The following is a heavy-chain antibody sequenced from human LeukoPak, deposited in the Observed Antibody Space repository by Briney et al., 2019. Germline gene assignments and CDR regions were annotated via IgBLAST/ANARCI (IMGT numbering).Heavy chain of an antibody. V-gene: IGHV1-18*01. CDR2: ISAYNGNT. D-gene: IGHD3-10*01. CDR1: GYTFTSYG. Sequence: ASVKVSCKASGYTFTSYGISWVRQAPGQGLEWMGWISAYNGNTNYAQKLQGRVTMTRDTSTSTVYMELSSLRSEDTAVYYCARDPLDGYYGSGITNGGDAFDIWGQGTMVTVSS. CDR3: ARDPLDGYYGSGITNGGDAFDI. J-gene: IGHJ3*02.